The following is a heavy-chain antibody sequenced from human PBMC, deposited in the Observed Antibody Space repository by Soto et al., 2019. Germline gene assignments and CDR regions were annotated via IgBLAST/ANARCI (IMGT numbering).Heavy chain of an antibody. CDR3: AHGGYCGSTSCYYYYYGMDV. Sequence: SGPTLVNPTQTLTLTCTFSGFSLSTSGVGVGWIRQPPGKALEWLALIYWNDDKRYSPSLKSRLTITKDTSKNQVVLTMTNMDPVDTATYYCAHGGYCGSTSCYYYYYGMDVWGQGTTVTVSS. V-gene: IGHV2-5*01. CDR2: IYWNDDK. CDR1: GFSLSTSGVG. D-gene: IGHD2-2*01. J-gene: IGHJ6*02.